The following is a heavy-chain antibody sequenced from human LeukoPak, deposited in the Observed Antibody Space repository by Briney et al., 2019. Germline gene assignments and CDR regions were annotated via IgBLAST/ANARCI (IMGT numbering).Heavy chain of an antibody. CDR1: GFTFSSYT. J-gene: IGHJ4*02. V-gene: IGHV3-30*04. D-gene: IGHD5-18*01. Sequence: GGSLRLSCAASGFTFSSYTLHWVRQAPGKGLEWMAVISYDGSNKYYGDSVKGRFTISRDNSKNTLYLQMNSLRAEDTAVYYCARGTGYTYGFTGRERTKSRLDYWGQGTLVTVSS. CDR3: ARGTGYTYGFTGRERTKSRLDY. CDR2: ISYDGSNK.